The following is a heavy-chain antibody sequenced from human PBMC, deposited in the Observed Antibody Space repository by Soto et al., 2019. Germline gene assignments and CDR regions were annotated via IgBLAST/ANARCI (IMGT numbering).Heavy chain of an antibody. CDR3: ARVRHGSGWDLYWCDP. CDR2: IFSNDEK. Sequence: QVTLKESGPVLVKPTETLTLTCTVSGFSLSNARMGVSWIRQPPGKALEWLAHIFSNDEKSYRPSLKSRLTISKDTSKSQVVHTTTNMDHVDTATYYCARVRHGSGWDLYWCDPWGQGTLVTVSS. D-gene: IGHD6-19*01. V-gene: IGHV2-26*01. CDR1: GFSLSNARMG. J-gene: IGHJ5*02.